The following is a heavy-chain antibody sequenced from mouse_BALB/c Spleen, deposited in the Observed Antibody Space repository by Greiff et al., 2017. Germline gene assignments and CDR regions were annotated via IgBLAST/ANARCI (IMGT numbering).Heavy chain of an antibody. CDR1: GYSITSGYY. J-gene: IGHJ2*01. D-gene: IGHD2-3*01. CDR2: ISYDGSN. V-gene: IGHV3-6*02. CDR3: ARRSRPYDGYYLDY. Sequence: EVQRVESGPGLVKPSQSLSLTCSVTGYSITSGYYWNWIRQFPGNKLEWMGYISYDGSNNYNPSLKNRISITRDTSKNQFFLKLNSVTTEDTATYYCARRSRPYDGYYLDYWGQGTTLTVSS.